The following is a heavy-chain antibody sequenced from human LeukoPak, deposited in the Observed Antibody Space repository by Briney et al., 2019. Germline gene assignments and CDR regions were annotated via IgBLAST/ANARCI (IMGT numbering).Heavy chain of an antibody. V-gene: IGHV1-24*01. CDR2: FDPEDGET. Sequence: ASVKVSCKVSGYTLTELSMHWVRQAPGKGLEWMGGFDPEDGETIYAQKFQGRVTMTEDTSTDTAYMELSSLRSEDTAVYYCATANKVVGLLHYWGQGTLVTVSS. J-gene: IGHJ4*02. CDR3: ATANKVVGLLHY. D-gene: IGHD1-26*01. CDR1: GYTLTELS.